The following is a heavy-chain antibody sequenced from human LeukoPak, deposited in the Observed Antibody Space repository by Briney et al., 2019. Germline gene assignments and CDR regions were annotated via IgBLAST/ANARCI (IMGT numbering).Heavy chain of an antibody. CDR1: GFTFSSYG. Sequence: GGSLRLSCAASGFTFSSYGMHWVRQAPGKGLEWVAVISYDGSNKYYADSVKGRFTISRDNSKNTLYLRMNSLRAEDTAVYYCAKDPLGYWGQGTLVTVSS. D-gene: IGHD7-27*01. CDR2: ISYDGSNK. CDR3: AKDPLGY. V-gene: IGHV3-30*18. J-gene: IGHJ4*02.